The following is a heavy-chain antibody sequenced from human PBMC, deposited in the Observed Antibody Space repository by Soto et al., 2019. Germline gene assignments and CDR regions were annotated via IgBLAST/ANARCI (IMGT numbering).Heavy chain of an antibody. D-gene: IGHD1-26*01. Sequence: ASVKVSCKASGGTFNTYGISWVRQAPGQGIEWMGGIIPLFGTTNYAQKFKGRVTITAAESTNTVYMELSSLRFEDTAIYYCARARGTRWYNWFDPWGQGTLVTVSS. CDR3: ARARGTRWYNWFDP. V-gene: IGHV1-69*13. CDR2: IIPLFGTT. J-gene: IGHJ5*02. CDR1: GGTFNTYG.